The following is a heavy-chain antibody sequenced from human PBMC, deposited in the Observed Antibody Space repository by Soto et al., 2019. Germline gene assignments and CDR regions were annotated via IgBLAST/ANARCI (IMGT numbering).Heavy chain of an antibody. Sequence: GSLRLSCAASGFTFSSYWTHWVRQAPGKGLVWVSRINSDGSSTSYADSVKGRFTISRDDSKNTLYLQMNSVTTEDTAVYYCTTNVYFDPWGQGTLVTVSS. CDR1: GFTFSSYW. V-gene: IGHV3-74*01. D-gene: IGHD3-10*02. CDR3: TTNVYFDP. CDR2: INSDGSST. J-gene: IGHJ5*02.